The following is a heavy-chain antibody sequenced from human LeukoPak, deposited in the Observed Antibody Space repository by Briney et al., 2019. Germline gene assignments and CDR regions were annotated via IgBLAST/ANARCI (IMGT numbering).Heavy chain of an antibody. CDR3: AREGSGLGHFDY. V-gene: IGHV3-21*01. Sequence: GGSLRLSCTASGFTFSRYTMHWVRQAPGKGLEWVSSIISRSDYIYDADSVKGRFTISRDNAKNSLYLQMNSLRAEDTAVYYCAREGSGLGHFDYWGQGTLVTVSS. CDR1: GFTFSRYT. CDR2: IISRSDYI. J-gene: IGHJ4*02. D-gene: IGHD3-3*01.